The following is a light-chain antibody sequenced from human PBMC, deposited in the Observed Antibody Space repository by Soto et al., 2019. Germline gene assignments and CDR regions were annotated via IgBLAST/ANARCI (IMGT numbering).Light chain of an antibody. CDR2: GAS. Sequence: EIVLTQSPGTLSLSPGERATLSFSASQSVSSSYLAWYQQKPCQAPRLLIYGASSRATGIPDRFTGSGSGTDFTLTISRLEPEDFAVYYCQQYVSSPWAFGQGTKVDIK. CDR3: QQYVSSPWA. J-gene: IGKJ1*01. CDR1: QSVSSSY. V-gene: IGKV3-20*01.